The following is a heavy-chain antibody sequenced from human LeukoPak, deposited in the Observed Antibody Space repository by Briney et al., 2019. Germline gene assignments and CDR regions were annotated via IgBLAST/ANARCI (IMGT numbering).Heavy chain of an antibody. Sequence: PSEPLSPTCPVQGGPFRGFHWSWIRQPPGKALEGIGEINHSGSTNYNPSLKSRVTISVDTSKNQFSLKLSSVTAADTAVYYCARGRISSWYYYYMDVWGKGTTVTVSS. CDR3: ARGRISSWYYYYMDV. J-gene: IGHJ6*03. CDR1: GGPFRGFH. CDR2: INHSGST. D-gene: IGHD6-13*01. V-gene: IGHV4-34*01.